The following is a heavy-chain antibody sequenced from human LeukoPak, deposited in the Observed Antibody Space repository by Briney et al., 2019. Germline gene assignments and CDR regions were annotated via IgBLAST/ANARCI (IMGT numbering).Heavy chain of an antibody. V-gene: IGHV3-74*01. D-gene: IGHD6-13*01. CDR1: GYSFSGHC. Sequence: GGSLRLFCGASGYSFSGHCMHWAPELPGKGLVWVLRISLTGRTTSCADCVKGRFTVSRDNAKNTLYLQVNNLRAEDTAVYYCARGPSSNWSGLDFWGQGTLLTVSS. CDR3: ARGPSSNWSGLDF. CDR2: ISLTGRTT. J-gene: IGHJ4*02.